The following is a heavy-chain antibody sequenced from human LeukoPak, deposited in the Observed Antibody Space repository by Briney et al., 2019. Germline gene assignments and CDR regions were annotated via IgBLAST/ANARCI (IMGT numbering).Heavy chain of an antibody. CDR2: ISSNGGST. Sequence: GVSLRLSCSASGFTFSRYAMHWVPQAPGKGLEYVSAISSNGGSTYYADSVKGRFTISRDNSRNTLHLQMSSLRVEDTAVYYCVKDSSSGSYFDYWGQGTLVTVSS. V-gene: IGHV3-64D*06. CDR1: GFTFSRYA. D-gene: IGHD3-10*01. J-gene: IGHJ4*02. CDR3: VKDSSSGSYFDY.